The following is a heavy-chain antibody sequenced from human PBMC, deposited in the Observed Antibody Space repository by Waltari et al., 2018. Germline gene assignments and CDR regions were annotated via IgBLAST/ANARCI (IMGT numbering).Heavy chain of an antibody. CDR2: INHSGST. V-gene: IGHV4-34*01. Sequence: QVQLQQWGAGLLKPSETLSLTCAVYGGSFSGYYWSWIRQPPGKGLEWIGEINHSGSTNYNPSLKSRVTISVDTSKNQFSLKLSSVTAADTAVYYCARQGRWLQPIYWYFDLWGRGTLVTVSS. CDR1: GGSFSGYY. D-gene: IGHD5-12*01. CDR3: ARQGRWLQPIYWYFDL. J-gene: IGHJ2*01.